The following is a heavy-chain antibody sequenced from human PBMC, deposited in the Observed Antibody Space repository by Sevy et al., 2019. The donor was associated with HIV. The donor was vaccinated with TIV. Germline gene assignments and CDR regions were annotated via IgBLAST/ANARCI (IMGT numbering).Heavy chain of an antibody. CDR2: IRGRAYDETT. J-gene: IGHJ4*02. CDR3: TTGRTYWSQDARWYFFDY. Sequence: GGSLRLSCTASGFTFGDHAMTWVRQAPGKGLEWVGFIRGRAYDETTQYAASVNGRFTISRDDSKAIAYLQMNSLSAEETAVYFCTTGRTYWSQDARWYFFDYWGQGTLVTVSS. D-gene: IGHD1-1*01. V-gene: IGHV3-49*04. CDR1: GFTFGDHA.